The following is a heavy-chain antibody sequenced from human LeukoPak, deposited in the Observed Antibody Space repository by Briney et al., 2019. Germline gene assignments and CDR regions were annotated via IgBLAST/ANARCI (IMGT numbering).Heavy chain of an antibody. CDR1: GVSISSYY. V-gene: IGHV3-48*02. CDR2: IDTSSSTM. D-gene: IGHD7-27*01. J-gene: IGHJ3*01. Sequence: PSETLSLTCAVSGVSISSYYWSWIRQPPGKGLEWISYIDTSSSTMYYADSVMGRFTISRDNAKESLYLQMNSLRDEDTAVYYCAREDDSWGPNNLDLWGQGTMVTVSS. CDR3: AREDDSWGPNNLDL.